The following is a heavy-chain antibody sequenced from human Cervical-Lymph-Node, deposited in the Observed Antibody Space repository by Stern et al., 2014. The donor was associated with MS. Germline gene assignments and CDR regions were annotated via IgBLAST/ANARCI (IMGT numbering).Heavy chain of an antibody. Sequence: QMQLVQSGAEVKKPGASLKVSCKASGYTFTSYGISWVRQAPGQGLEWMGGISAYNGNTNYEQDLQGTGTMTPDTSPSSANVDPRSLRSDDTAVYYCARDFTAVAGTPFDYWGQGTLVTVSS. D-gene: IGHD6-19*01. CDR1: GYTFTSYG. V-gene: IGHV1-18*01. CDR3: ARDFTAVAGTPFDY. J-gene: IGHJ4*02. CDR2: ISAYNGNT.